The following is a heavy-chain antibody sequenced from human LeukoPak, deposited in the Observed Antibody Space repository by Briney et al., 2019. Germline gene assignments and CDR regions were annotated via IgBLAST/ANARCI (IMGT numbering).Heavy chain of an antibody. J-gene: IGHJ4*02. CDR2: INPNSGGT. Sequence: GASVKVSCKASGYTFTGYYMHWVRQAPGQGREWMGWINPNSGGTNYAQKFQGRVTMTRDTSISTAYMELSRLRSDDTAVYYCARASWRCGVLFFDYWGQGTLVTVSS. CDR3: ARASWRCGVLFFDY. CDR1: GYTFTGYY. V-gene: IGHV1-2*02. D-gene: IGHD3-10*01.